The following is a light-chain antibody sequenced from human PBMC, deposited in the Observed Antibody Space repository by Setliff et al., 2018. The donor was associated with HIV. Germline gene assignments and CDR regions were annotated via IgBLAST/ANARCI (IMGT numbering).Light chain of an antibody. J-gene: IGLJ1*01. CDR2: EVF. CDR1: TSDISHYNF. V-gene: IGLV2-14*01. Sequence: QSVLTQPASVSASPGQSITISCTGTTSDISHYNFVSWYQQHPDSAPKLLIYEVFNRPSGASHRFSGSKSGNTASLTISGLQAEDEADYYCSSYTRTNLFVFGTGTQLTVL. CDR3: SSYTRTNLFV.